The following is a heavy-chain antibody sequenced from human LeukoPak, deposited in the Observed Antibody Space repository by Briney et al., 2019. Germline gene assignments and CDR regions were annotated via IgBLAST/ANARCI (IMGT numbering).Heavy chain of an antibody. Sequence: GGSLRLSCAASGFTFISYAMSWVRQAPGKGLEWVSAISGSGGSTYYADSVKGRFTISRDNSKNTLYLQMNSLRAEDTAVYYCAKPRRYSGYDRTGYFDYWGQGTLVTVSS. J-gene: IGHJ4*02. CDR1: GFTFISYA. CDR2: ISGSGGST. D-gene: IGHD5-12*01. V-gene: IGHV3-23*01. CDR3: AKPRRYSGYDRTGYFDY.